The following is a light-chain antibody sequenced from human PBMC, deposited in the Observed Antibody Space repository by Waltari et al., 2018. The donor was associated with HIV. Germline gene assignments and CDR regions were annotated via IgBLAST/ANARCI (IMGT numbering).Light chain of an antibody. J-gene: IGLJ3*02. CDR2: DVS. CDR3: GSYSGSKNFAV. Sequence: QSALTQPPSASGSPGQSVTISCTGTSSDVGGSNYVSWYQQHPGKAPKIMIFDVSKRPSGVPDRCSGDKSGNTASLPVSGLQAEDEADYYGGSYSGSKNFAVFGGGTKLTVL. V-gene: IGLV2-8*01. CDR1: SSDVGGSNY.